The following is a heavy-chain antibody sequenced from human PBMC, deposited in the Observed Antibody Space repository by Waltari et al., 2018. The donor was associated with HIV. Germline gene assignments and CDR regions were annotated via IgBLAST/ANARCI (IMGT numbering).Heavy chain of an antibody. CDR1: GFTFRCYA. Sequence: QVQLVESGGGVVPPGRSLRLSCEASGFTFRCYAMHWVRQAPGRGLWWESSISYSGSNKYYADSCKGRFTISRDNSNNTLYLQVNSLRAEDTAVYYCARDGWIHPFDYWGQGTLVTVSS. V-gene: IGHV3-30*01. D-gene: IGHD5-12*01. J-gene: IGHJ4*02. CDR2: ISYSGSNK. CDR3: ARDGWIHPFDY.